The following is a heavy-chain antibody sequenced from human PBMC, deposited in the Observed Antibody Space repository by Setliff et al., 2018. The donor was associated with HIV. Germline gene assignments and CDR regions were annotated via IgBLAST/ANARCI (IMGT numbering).Heavy chain of an antibody. Sequence: PSETLSLTCTVSGGSVGSSSYYWAWIRQPPGKGLEWIGDVNPTGRPNYSPSLKSRVTMSLDTSKNQFSLNLKSVTAADTALYYCATTGQGRAYFDFWGQGSLVTVSS. CDR3: ATTGQGRAYFDF. D-gene: IGHD2-21*01. V-gene: IGHV4-39*07. CDR1: GGSVGSSSYY. J-gene: IGHJ4*02. CDR2: VNPTGRP.